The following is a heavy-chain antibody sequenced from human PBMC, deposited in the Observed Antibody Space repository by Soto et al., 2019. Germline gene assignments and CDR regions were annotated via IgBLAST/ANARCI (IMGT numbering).Heavy chain of an antibody. Sequence: SETLSLTCAVYGGSFSGYYWSWIRQPPGKGLEWIGEINHSGSTNYNPSLKSRVTISVDTSKNQFSLKLSSVTAADTAVYYCARGRHILTGYYGYYYYGMDVWGQGTTVTVSS. CDR2: INHSGST. CDR1: GGSFSGYY. V-gene: IGHV4-34*01. J-gene: IGHJ6*02. D-gene: IGHD3-9*01. CDR3: ARGRHILTGYYGYYYYGMDV.